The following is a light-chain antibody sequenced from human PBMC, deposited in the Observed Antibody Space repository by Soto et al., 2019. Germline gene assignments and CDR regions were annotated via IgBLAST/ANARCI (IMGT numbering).Light chain of an antibody. CDR1: SSNIGSNT. V-gene: IGLV1-44*01. Sequence: QSVLTRPPSASGTPGQRVTISCSGSSSNIGSNTVNWYQQLPGTAPKLLIYNNNQRPSGVPDRFSGSKSGTSASLAISGPLSEDEADHYCSAWDDSLNGLVFGTGTKLTVL. J-gene: IGLJ1*01. CDR3: SAWDDSLNGLV. CDR2: NNN.